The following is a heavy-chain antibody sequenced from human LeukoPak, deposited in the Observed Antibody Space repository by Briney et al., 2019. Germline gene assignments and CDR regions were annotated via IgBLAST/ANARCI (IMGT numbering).Heavy chain of an antibody. CDR1: GGSFSGYY. D-gene: IGHD5-18*01. Sequence: SETLSLTCAVYGGSFSGYYWSWIRQPPGKGLEWIGEINHSGSTNYNPSLKSRVTISVDTSKNQFSLKLSSVTAADTAVYYCAREKRGYSYGVPTVWFDPWGQGTLVTASS. CDR3: AREKRGYSYGVPTVWFDP. V-gene: IGHV4-34*01. CDR2: INHSGST. J-gene: IGHJ5*02.